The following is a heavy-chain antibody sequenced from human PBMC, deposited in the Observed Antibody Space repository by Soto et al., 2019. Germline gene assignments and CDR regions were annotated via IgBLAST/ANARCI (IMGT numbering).Heavy chain of an antibody. J-gene: IGHJ6*02. CDR3: ARDALVTIVVVPAADRIGMDV. CDR1: GGTFSSYA. V-gene: IGHV1-69*13. Sequence: GASVKVSCKASGGTFSSYAISWVRQAPGQGLEWIGGIIPIFGTANYAQKFQGRVTITADESTSTAYMELSSLRSEDTAVYYCARDALVTIVVVPAADRIGMDVWGQGTTVTVSS. CDR2: IIPIFGTA. D-gene: IGHD2-2*01.